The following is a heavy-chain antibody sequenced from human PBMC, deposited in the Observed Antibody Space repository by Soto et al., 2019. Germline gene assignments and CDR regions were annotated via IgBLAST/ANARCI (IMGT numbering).Heavy chain of an antibody. CDR1: GYTFSNYY. CDR2: IRQDGGEK. V-gene: IGHV3-7*03. D-gene: IGHD4-17*01. Sequence: GGSLRLSCRASGYTFSNYYIIWVRQAPGKGLEWVANIRQDGGEKYYVDSVKGRFTISRDNTQNSMYLQMNSLRAEDTAVYYCARAPEYGTHLDYWGQGILVTVSS. CDR3: ARAPEYGTHLDY. J-gene: IGHJ4*02.